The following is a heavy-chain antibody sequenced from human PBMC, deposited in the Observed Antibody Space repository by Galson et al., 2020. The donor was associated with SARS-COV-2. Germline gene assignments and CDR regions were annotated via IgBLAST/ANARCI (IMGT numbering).Heavy chain of an antibody. V-gene: IGHV3-15*01. CDR2: IKSTTDGGTI. CDR1: GFTFTSAW. CDR3: TTEGGNWYYF. Sequence: GGSLRLSCVASGFTFTSAWMSWVRQAPGKGLEWVGRIKSTTDGGTIDYAAPVNGKFSISRDDSKNTLYLQINSLKTEDTAVYYCTTEGGNWYYFLGQGTLVTVSS. D-gene: IGHD3-16*01. J-gene: IGHJ5*01.